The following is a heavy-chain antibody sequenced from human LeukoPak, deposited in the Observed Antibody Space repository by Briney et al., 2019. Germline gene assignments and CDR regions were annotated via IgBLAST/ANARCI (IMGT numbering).Heavy chain of an antibody. Sequence: PSETLSLTCTVSGDSISSGGYYWSWIRQSPGKGLEWIGCIYYSGTTYYNSSLKSRVTISVDTSKNQISLKLSSVSAADTAVYYCARDRNDAFDIWGQGTMVTVSS. V-gene: IGHV4-31*03. J-gene: IGHJ3*02. CDR2: IYYSGTT. CDR1: GDSISSGGYY. CDR3: ARDRNDAFDI. D-gene: IGHD1-14*01.